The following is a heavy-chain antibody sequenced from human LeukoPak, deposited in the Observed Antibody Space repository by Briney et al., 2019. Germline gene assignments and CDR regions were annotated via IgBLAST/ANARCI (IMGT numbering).Heavy chain of an antibody. CDR3: VRASVESGGAFDI. J-gene: IGHJ3*02. CDR2: IYYSGST. Sequence: PSETLSLTCTVSGGSISSYYWSWIRQPPGKGLEWIGYIYYSGSTNYNPSLKSRVTISVDTSKNQFSLKLSSVTAVDTAVYYCVRASVESGGAFDIWGQGTMVTVSS. V-gene: IGHV4-59*01. CDR1: GGSISSYY. D-gene: IGHD2-15*01.